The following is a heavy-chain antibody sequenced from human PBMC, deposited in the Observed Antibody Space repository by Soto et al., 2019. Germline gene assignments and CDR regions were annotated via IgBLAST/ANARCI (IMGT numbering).Heavy chain of an antibody. Sequence: QVQLVQSGAEVKKPGASVKVSCKVSGYTLTELSMHWVRQAPGKGLEWMGGFDPEDGETIYAQKFQGRVTITEDTSTDTAYMELSSLRSEDTAVYYCAMGVTAYGDKYWYFDLWGRGTLVTVSS. V-gene: IGHV1-24*01. D-gene: IGHD4-17*01. J-gene: IGHJ2*01. CDR1: GYTLTELS. CDR2: FDPEDGET. CDR3: AMGVTAYGDKYWYFDL.